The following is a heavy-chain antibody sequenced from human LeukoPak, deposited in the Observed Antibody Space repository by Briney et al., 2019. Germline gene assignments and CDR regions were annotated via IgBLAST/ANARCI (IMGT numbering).Heavy chain of an antibody. CDR3: ARDGIAARSATSFDY. J-gene: IGHJ4*02. CDR2: ISYDGSNK. D-gene: IGHD6-6*01. CDR1: GFTFSSYA. V-gene: IGHV3-30-3*01. Sequence: GGFLRLSCAASGFTFSSYAMHWVRQAPGKGLEWVAVISYDGSNKYYADSVKGRFTISRDNSKNTLYLQMNSLRAEDTAVYYCARDGIAARSATSFDYWGQGTLVTVSS.